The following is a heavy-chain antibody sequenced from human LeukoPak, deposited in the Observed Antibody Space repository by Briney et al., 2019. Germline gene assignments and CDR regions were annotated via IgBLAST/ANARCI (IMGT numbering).Heavy chain of an antibody. CDR1: GFTFSSNP. J-gene: IGHJ4*02. Sequence: GGSLRLSCAGSGFTFSSNPLSWVRQAPGKGLEWVSAISGSGANTYYGDSVRGRFTISRDNSKNTLYLQMNTLRADDTAVYYCATTKPARRYFDYWGQGILVTVSS. D-gene: IGHD5-12*01. V-gene: IGHV3-23*01. CDR3: ATTKPARRYFDY. CDR2: ISGSGANT.